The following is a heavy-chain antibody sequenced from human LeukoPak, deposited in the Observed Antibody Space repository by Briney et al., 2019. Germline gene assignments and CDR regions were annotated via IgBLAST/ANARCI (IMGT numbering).Heavy chain of an antibody. V-gene: IGHV4-34*01. Sequence: PSETLSLTCAVYGGSFSNFYWSWFRQPPGRGLEWIGEINHDGSTKYNPSLTSRVTISVDTSKNQFSLKLSSVTTADTAVYYCARAGGGSYSFLKAFDIWGQGTMVTVSS. CDR2: INHDGST. J-gene: IGHJ3*02. D-gene: IGHD1-26*01. CDR1: GGSFSNFY. CDR3: ARAGGGSYSFLKAFDI.